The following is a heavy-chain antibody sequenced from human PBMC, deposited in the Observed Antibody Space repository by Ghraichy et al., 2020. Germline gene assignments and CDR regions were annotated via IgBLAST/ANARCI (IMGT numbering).Heavy chain of an antibody. J-gene: IGHJ4*02. V-gene: IGHV3-21*01. CDR2: ISSSSSYI. CDR3: ARDNGADDSVFDY. D-gene: IGHD2-8*01. CDR1: GFTFSSYS. Sequence: GGSLRLSCAASGFTFSSYSMNWVRQAPGKGLEWVSSISSSSSYIYYADSVKGRFTISRDNAMNSLYLQMNSLRAEDTAVYYCARDNGADDSVFDYWGQGTLVTVSS.